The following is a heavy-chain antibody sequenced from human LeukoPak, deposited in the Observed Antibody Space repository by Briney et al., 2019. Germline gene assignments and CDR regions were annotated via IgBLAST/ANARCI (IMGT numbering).Heavy chain of an antibody. J-gene: IGHJ4*02. D-gene: IGHD4-23*01. CDR1: GFTFSSYA. CDR2: ISGSGGST. V-gene: IGHV3-23*01. CDR3: ASTGAVATFDY. Sequence: GGSLRLSCAASGFTFSSYAMSWVRQAPGKGLEWVSGISGSGGSTYYADSVKGRFTISRDNSKDTLYLQMNSLRAEDTAVYYCASTGAVATFDYWGQGTLVTVSS.